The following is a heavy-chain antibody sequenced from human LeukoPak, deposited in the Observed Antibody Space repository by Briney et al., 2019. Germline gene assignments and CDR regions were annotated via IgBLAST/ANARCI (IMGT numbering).Heavy chain of an antibody. D-gene: IGHD3-9*01. CDR2: IYYSGST. CDR1: GGSISSGGYY. CDR3: ARLRYFDWLKEVYYFDY. V-gene: IGHV4-31*03. Sequence: KPSETLSLTCTVSGGSISSGGYYWSWIRQHPGKGLEWIGYIYYSGSTYYNPSLKSRVTISVDTSKNQFSLKLSSVTAADTAVYYCARLRYFDWLKEVYYFDYWGQGTLVTVSS. J-gene: IGHJ4*02.